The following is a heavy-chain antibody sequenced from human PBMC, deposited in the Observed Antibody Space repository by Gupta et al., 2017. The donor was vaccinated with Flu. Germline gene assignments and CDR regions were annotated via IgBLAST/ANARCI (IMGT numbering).Heavy chain of an antibody. D-gene: IGHD3-3*02. Sequence: QVQLQQSGPGLVKPSKTLSLTCAISGDSLFSNNVAWNWIRQSPSRGLEWLGRTHYTSKWNNDYAVSVKSRITINPDTSKNQFSLQLTSVTPEDTAVYYCARGQHSAFDIWGQGTEVTVSS. CDR3: ARGQHSAFDI. J-gene: IGHJ3*02. CDR2: THYTSKWNN. CDR1: GDSLFSNNVA. V-gene: IGHV6-1*01.